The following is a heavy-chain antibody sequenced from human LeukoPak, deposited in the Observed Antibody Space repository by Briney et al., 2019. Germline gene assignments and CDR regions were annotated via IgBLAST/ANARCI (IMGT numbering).Heavy chain of an antibody. J-gene: IGHJ4*02. V-gene: IGHV1-18*04. Sequence: ASVKVSCKASGYTYTNYYVHWVRQAPGQGLEWMGWISAYNGNTNYAQKLQGRVTMTTDTSTSTAYMELRSLRSDDTAVYYCARKGSGWYIDYWGQGTLVTVSS. CDR2: ISAYNGNT. CDR1: GYTYTNYY. D-gene: IGHD6-19*01. CDR3: ARKGSGWYIDY.